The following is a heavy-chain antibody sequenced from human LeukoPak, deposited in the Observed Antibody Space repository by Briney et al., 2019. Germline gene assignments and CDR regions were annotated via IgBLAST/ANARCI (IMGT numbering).Heavy chain of an antibody. CDR3: ARQDVSSSWYLNWFDP. CDR1: GGSISSSNW. V-gene: IGHV4-4*02. CDR2: IYHSGST. J-gene: IGHJ5*02. D-gene: IGHD6-13*01. Sequence: PSGTLSLTCAVSGGSISSSNWWSWVRQPPGKGLEWIGEIYHSGSTYYNPSLKSRVTISVATSKNQLSLKLSSVTAADTAVYYCARQDVSSSWYLNWFDPWGQGTLVTVSS.